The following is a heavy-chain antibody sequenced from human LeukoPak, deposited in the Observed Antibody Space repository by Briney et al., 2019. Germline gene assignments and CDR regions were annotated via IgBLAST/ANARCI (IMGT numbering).Heavy chain of an antibody. D-gene: IGHD3-3*01. CDR1: GFTISSYA. J-gene: IGHJ4*02. V-gene: IGHV3-23*01. CDR2: ISGSGGST. CDR3: AKGLPYYASWSGNLYC. Sequence: GGYLSLSCAASGFTISSYAMGWVAQGQGNGLEWVTAISGSGGSTYYADSVKGRFTISRDKSKNQLYLKMNSLTAEDTAVYYCAKGLPYYASWSGNLYCWGKAILVTVSS.